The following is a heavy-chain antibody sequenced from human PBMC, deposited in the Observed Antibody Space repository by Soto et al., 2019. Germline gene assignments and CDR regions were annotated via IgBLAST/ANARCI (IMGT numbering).Heavy chain of an antibody. D-gene: IGHD2-21*01. J-gene: IGHJ4*01. CDR2: IYYSGST. Sequence: PSETQSLTCTVSRGSISSGTNYWAWIRQPPGKGLEWIANIYYSGSTFYNPSLKSRVTISLDTSKNQFSLKLSSVTAADTAVYYCARGDSLSPHPTLDYWGHGTLVTVSS. V-gene: IGHV4-39*02. CDR3: ARGDSLSPHPTLDY. CDR1: RGSISSGTNY.